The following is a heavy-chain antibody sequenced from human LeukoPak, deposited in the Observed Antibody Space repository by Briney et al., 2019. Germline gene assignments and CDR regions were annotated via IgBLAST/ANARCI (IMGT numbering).Heavy chain of an antibody. CDR1: GFTFSSYD. D-gene: IGHD3-3*01. Sequence: GRSLRLSCAASGFTFSSYDMHWVRQATGKGLEWVSAIGTAGDTYYPGSVKGRFTISRENAKNSLYLQMNSLRAGDTAVYYCARGDFWSGYVFDYWGQGTLVTVSS. V-gene: IGHV3-13*01. CDR3: ARGDFWSGYVFDY. CDR2: IGTAGDT. J-gene: IGHJ4*02.